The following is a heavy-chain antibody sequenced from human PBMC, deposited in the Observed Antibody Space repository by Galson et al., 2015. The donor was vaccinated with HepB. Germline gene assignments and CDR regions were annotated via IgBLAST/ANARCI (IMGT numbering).Heavy chain of an antibody. D-gene: IGHD3-10*01. Sequence: SVKVSCKASGGTFSSYTISWVRQAPGQGLEWMGRIIPILGIANYAQKFQGRVTITADKSTSTAYMELSSLRSEDTAVYYCARDERSSYPTLPDWGQGTLVTVSS. CDR2: IIPILGIA. V-gene: IGHV1-69*04. J-gene: IGHJ4*02. CDR1: GGTFSSYT. CDR3: ARDERSSYPTLPD.